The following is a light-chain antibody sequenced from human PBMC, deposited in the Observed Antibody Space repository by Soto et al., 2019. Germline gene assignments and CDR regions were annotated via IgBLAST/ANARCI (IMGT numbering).Light chain of an antibody. J-gene: IGKJ2*01. V-gene: IGKV3-15*01. CDR2: GAS. CDR3: QQYNNWPPRDT. CDR1: QSVSSN. Sequence: EIVMTQSPATLSVSPGERATLSCRASQSVSSNLAWYQQKPGQAPRLLIYGASTRATGIPARFSGSGSGTEFTLTISSLQSEDFAVYYCQQYNNWPPRDTCGQGTKLEIK.